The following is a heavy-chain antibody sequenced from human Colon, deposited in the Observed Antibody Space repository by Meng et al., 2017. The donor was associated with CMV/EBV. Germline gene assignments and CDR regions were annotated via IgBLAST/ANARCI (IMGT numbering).Heavy chain of an antibody. CDR1: GFTFSYYG. Sequence: GESLKISCAASGFTFSYYGMLWVRQAPGKGLEWVASLRYDGSNEYYADSLKGRFTISRDNSKNTLYLQMNSLRVEDTAVYYCAKNRGAGGPDYWGLGTLVTVSS. J-gene: IGHJ4*02. CDR3: AKNRGAGGPDY. D-gene: IGHD3-10*01. V-gene: IGHV3-30*02. CDR2: LRYDGSNE.